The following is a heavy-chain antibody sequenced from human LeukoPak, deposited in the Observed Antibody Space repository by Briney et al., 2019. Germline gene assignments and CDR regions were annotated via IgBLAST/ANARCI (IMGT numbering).Heavy chain of an antibody. D-gene: IGHD6-19*01. CDR2: INPNSGGT. Sequence: ASVKVSCKASGYTFTGYYMHWVRQAPGQGLEWMGWINPNSGGTNYAQKFQGRVTMTRDTSITTAYMELSSLISDDTAVYYCARFSGWFSSYYDYWGQGTLATVSS. V-gene: IGHV1-2*02. CDR3: ARFSGWFSSYYDY. J-gene: IGHJ4*02. CDR1: GYTFTGYY.